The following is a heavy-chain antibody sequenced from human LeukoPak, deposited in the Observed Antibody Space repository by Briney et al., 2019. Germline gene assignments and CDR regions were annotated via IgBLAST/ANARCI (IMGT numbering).Heavy chain of an antibody. CDR2: IYPGDSDT. CDR3: ARLARGYSSSWFFDY. V-gene: IGHV5-51*01. Sequence: GESLKISCKGSGYRFTTYWIGWVRQMPGKGLEWMGIIYPGDSDTRYSPSFQGQVTISADKSISTAYLQWSSLKASDTAMYYCARLARGYSSSWFFDYWGQGTLVTVSS. CDR1: GYRFTTYW. J-gene: IGHJ4*02. D-gene: IGHD6-13*01.